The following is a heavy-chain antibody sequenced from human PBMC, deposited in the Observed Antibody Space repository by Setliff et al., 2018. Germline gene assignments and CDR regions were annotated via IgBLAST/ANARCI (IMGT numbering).Heavy chain of an antibody. CDR3: ARGAPGWELLSWFDP. Sequence: PSETLSLTCTASGGSISSGSYYWSWIRQPAGKGLEWIGRIYSSGSTKYNPSLKGRVTISGDTSKNQFSLKLSSVTAADTAVYYCARGAPGWELLSWFDPWGQGTLVTVSS. J-gene: IGHJ5*02. CDR2: IYSSGST. D-gene: IGHD1-26*01. CDR1: GGSISSGSYY. V-gene: IGHV4-61*02.